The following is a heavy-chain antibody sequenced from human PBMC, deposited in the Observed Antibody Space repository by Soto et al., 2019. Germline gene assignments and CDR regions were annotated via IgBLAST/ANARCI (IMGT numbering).Heavy chain of an antibody. V-gene: IGHV3-30*18. Sequence: GGSLRLSCAASGFTFSSYGMHWVRQAPGKGLEWVAVISYDGSNKYYADSVKGRFTISRDNSKNTLYLQMNSLRAEDTAVYYRAKAHVAFTVTIVYFDYWGQGTLVTVSS. J-gene: IGHJ4*02. D-gene: IGHD4-17*01. CDR2: ISYDGSNK. CDR3: AKAHVAFTVTIVYFDY. CDR1: GFTFSSYG.